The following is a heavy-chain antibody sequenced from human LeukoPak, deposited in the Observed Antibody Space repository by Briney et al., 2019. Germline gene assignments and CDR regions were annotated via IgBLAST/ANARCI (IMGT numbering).Heavy chain of an antibody. CDR1: GFTVSSNY. V-gene: IGHV3-53*01. Sequence: PGGSLRLSCAASGFTVSSNYMSWVRQAPGKGLEWVSVIYSGGSTYYADSVKGRFTISRDNSKNTLYLQMNSLRAEDTAVYYCARETDCSGGSCYSNYFDYWGQGTLVTVSS. CDR2: IYSGGST. D-gene: IGHD2-15*01. J-gene: IGHJ4*02. CDR3: ARETDCSGGSCYSNYFDY.